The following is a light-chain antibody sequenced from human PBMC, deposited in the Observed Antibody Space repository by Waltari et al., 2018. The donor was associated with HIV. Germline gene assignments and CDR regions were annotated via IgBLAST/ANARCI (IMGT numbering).Light chain of an antibody. V-gene: IGKV1-5*03. J-gene: IGKJ1*01. Sequence: DIQMTQSPSTLSASVGDSVIITCRASQSISSWLAWYQQKPGKAPKLLLYKASTLKSGVASRFSGSGSWTEFTLTISSLQPDDFATYYCQQYNSYSRAFGQGTKVEI. CDR3: QQYNSYSRA. CDR1: QSISSW. CDR2: KAS.